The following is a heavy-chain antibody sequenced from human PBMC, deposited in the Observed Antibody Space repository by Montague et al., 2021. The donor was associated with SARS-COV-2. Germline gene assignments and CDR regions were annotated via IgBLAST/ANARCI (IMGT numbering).Heavy chain of an antibody. CDR1: GASIGRYTYY. J-gene: IGHJ4*02. Sequence: SETLSLTCTVSGASIGRYTYYWGWIRQRPGKDLEGIGTIYYSKTTHYNPSLRSRVTIAHDTSKNQVSLRLTSVTAAATAFYECGSETTADFRFDYWGRGTLITVSS. CDR2: IYYSKTT. D-gene: IGHD2-21*02. V-gene: IGHV4-39*07. CDR3: GSETTADFRFDY.